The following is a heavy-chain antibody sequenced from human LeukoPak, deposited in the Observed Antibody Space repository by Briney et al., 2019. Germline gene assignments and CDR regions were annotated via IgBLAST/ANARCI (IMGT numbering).Heavy chain of an antibody. V-gene: IGHV3-30-3*01. CDR2: ISYDGSNK. CDR1: GFTFSSYA. J-gene: IGHJ4*02. Sequence: GRPVRLSCAASGFTFSSYAMHWVRQAPGKGLEWVAVISYDGSNKYYADSVKGRFTISRDNSKNTLYLQMNSLRAEDTAVYYCAREGEGNAFDYWGQGTLVTDSS. CDR3: AREGEGNAFDY. D-gene: IGHD3-16*01.